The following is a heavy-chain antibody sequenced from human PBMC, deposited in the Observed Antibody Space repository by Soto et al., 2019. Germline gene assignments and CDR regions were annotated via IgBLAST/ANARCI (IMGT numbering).Heavy chain of an antibody. J-gene: IGHJ6*03. V-gene: IGHV1-69*02. CDR1: GGTFSSYT. CDR2: IIPILGIA. D-gene: IGHD2-8*01. CDR3: ATQSDGHYYYMDV. Sequence: SVKVSCKASGGTFSSYTISWVRQAPGQGLEWMGRIIPILGIANYAQKFQGRVTITADKSTSTAYMELSSLRSEDTAVYYCATQSDGHYYYMDVWGKGTTVTVSS.